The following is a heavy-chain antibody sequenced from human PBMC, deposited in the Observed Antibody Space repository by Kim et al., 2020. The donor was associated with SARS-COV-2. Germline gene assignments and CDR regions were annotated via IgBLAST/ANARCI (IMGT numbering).Heavy chain of an antibody. Sequence: ASVKVSCKASGYTFTGYYMHWVRQAPGQGLEWMGWINPNSGGTNYAQKFQGRVTMTRDTSISTAYMELSRLRSDDTAVYYCASSLGYSYGVGHFDYWGQGTLVAVSS. CDR2: INPNSGGT. CDR1: GYTFTGYY. CDR3: ASSLGYSYGVGHFDY. J-gene: IGHJ4*02. D-gene: IGHD5-18*01. V-gene: IGHV1-2*02.